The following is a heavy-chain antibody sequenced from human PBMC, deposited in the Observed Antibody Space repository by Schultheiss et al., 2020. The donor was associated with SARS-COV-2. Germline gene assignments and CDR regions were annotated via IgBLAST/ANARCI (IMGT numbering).Heavy chain of an antibody. CDR1: GGSFSGYY. V-gene: IGHV4-34*01. CDR2: INHSGST. J-gene: IGHJ5*02. Sequence: AGSLRLSCAVYGGSFSGYYWSWIRQPPGKGLEWIGEINHSGSTNYNPSLKSRVTISVDTSKNQFSLKLSSVTAADTAVYYCARAIAAAGIWFDPWGQGTLVTVSS. D-gene: IGHD6-13*01. CDR3: ARAIAAAGIWFDP.